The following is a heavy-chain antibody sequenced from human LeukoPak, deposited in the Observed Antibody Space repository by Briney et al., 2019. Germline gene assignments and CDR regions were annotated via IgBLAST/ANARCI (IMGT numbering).Heavy chain of an antibody. CDR2: IKQDGSQE. Sequence: GGSLRLSCVVSEFSASNYWVSWVRQAPGKGVEWVANIKQDGSQENYVDSGKGRFTSSRDNANNSVYLQMNGLLVEDTAVYYCVRERAGGLAAAGTRIEGSYWGQGTQVIVSS. V-gene: IGHV3-7*01. CDR3: VRERAGGLAAAGTRIEGSY. J-gene: IGHJ4*02. D-gene: IGHD6-13*01. CDR1: EFSASNYW.